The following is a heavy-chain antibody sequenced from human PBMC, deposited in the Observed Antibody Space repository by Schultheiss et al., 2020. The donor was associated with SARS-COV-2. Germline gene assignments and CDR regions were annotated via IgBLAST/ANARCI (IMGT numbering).Heavy chain of an antibody. CDR2: IYSGGST. D-gene: IGHD4-23*01. CDR3: ARHYGGNLVNWCFDL. J-gene: IGHJ2*01. V-gene: IGHV3-66*04. Sequence: GGSLRLSCAASGFTFSSYAMHWVRQAPGKGLEWVAVIYSGGSTYYADSVKGRFTISRDNSKNTVYLQMNSLRAEDTAVYYCARHYGGNLVNWCFDLWGRGTPVTVSS. CDR1: GFTFSSYA.